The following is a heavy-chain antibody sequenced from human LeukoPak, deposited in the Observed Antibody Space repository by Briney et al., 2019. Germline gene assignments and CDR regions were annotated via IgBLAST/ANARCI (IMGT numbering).Heavy chain of an antibody. V-gene: IGHV1-18*01. CDR2: ISAYNGNT. D-gene: IGHD2-2*02. Sequence: ASVKVSCKASGYTFTSYGISWVRQAPGQGLEWMGWISAYNGNTNYAQKLQGRVTMTTDTSTGTAYMELRSLRSEDTAVYYCARYIVVVPAAIAGWFDPWGQGTLVTVSS. CDR1: GYTFTSYG. CDR3: ARYIVVVPAAIAGWFDP. J-gene: IGHJ5*02.